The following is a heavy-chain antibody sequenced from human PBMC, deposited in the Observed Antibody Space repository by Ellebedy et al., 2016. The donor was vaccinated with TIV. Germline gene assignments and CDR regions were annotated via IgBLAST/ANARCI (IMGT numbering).Heavy chain of an antibody. Sequence: GESLKISCAASGFTFSSYGMHWVRQAPGKGLEWVAVIWYDGSNKYYADSVKGRFTISRDNAKNSLYLQMNSLRAEDTAVYYCARDGGFGEYYYYGMDVWGQGTTVTVSS. CDR3: ARDGGFGEYYYYGMDV. V-gene: IGHV3-33*01. J-gene: IGHJ6*02. CDR2: IWYDGSNK. CDR1: GFTFSSYG. D-gene: IGHD3-10*01.